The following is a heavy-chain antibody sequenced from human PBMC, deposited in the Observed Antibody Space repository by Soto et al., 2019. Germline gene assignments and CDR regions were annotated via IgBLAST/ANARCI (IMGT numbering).Heavy chain of an antibody. CDR3: ARDLVDFGVVIPLNYYYGMDV. D-gene: IGHD3-3*01. V-gene: IGHV3-30-3*01. CDR2: ISYDGSNK. Sequence: PGGSLRLSCAASGFTFSSYAMHWVRQAPGKGLEWVAVISYDGSNKYYADSVKGRFTISRDNSKNTLYLQMNSLRAEDTAVYYCARDLVDFGVVIPLNYYYGMDVWGQGTTVTVSS. J-gene: IGHJ6*02. CDR1: GFTFSSYA.